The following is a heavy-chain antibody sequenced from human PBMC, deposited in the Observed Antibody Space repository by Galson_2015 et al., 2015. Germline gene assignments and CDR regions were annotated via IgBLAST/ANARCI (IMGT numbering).Heavy chain of an antibody. CDR2: MNPSSGNI. D-gene: IGHD2-2*01. CDR3: ARYRMVGYCSTTSCSGSGAVDI. CDR1: GYTFTTHD. V-gene: IGHV1-8*01. J-gene: IGHJ3*02. Sequence: QSGAEVKKPGESLTISCKGSGYTFTTHDINWVRQATGQGLEWMGWMNPSSGNIGYAQKFQGRLTMTRDTSMSTAYMELSSLRPEDTGVYFCARYRMVGYCSTTSCSGSGAVDIWGQGTMLTVSS.